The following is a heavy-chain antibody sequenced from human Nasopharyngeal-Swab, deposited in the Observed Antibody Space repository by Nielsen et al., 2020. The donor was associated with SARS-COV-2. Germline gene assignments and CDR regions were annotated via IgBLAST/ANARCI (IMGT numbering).Heavy chain of an antibody. D-gene: IGHD2-21*01. CDR3: ARSRLPGVCSVNATWYFDL. J-gene: IGHJ2*01. V-gene: IGHV3-53*01. CDR2: IYRCCSR. Sequence: WFPRPPGTGLEWVSVIYRCCSRHYADSVKGRFPISRDNSNNSLYLQMNSLRAEDTAVYYCARSRLPGVCSVNATWYFDLWGRGTLITVSS.